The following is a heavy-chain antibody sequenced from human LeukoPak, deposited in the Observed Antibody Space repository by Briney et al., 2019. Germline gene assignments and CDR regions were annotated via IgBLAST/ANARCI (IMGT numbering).Heavy chain of an antibody. Sequence: GGSLRLSCAASGFTFSSYAMSWVCQAPGKGLEWVSAISGSGGSTYYADSVKGRFTISRDNSKNTLYLQMNSLRAEDTAVYYCAKDRSEPYGDYVFGWFDPWGQGTLVTVSS. J-gene: IGHJ5*02. D-gene: IGHD4-17*01. CDR3: AKDRSEPYGDYVFGWFDP. CDR2: ISGSGGST. CDR1: GFTFSSYA. V-gene: IGHV3-23*01.